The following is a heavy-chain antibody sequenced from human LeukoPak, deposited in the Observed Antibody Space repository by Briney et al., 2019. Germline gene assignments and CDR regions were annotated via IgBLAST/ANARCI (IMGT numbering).Heavy chain of an antibody. CDR2: INAGNGNT. D-gene: IGHD6-13*01. Sequence: GASVKVSCKASGYTFTGYYMHWVRQAPGQRLEWMGWINAGNGNTKYSQEFQGRVTITRDTSASTAYMELSSLRSEDMAVYYCAGGSGYSSSWYDLDYWGQGTLVTVSS. CDR1: GYTFTGYY. CDR3: AGGSGYSSSWYDLDY. V-gene: IGHV1-3*03. J-gene: IGHJ4*02.